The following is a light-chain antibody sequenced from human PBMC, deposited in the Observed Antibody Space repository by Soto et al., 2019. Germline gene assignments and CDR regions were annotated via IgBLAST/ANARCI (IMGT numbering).Light chain of an antibody. CDR1: QSISSD. V-gene: IGKV3-15*01. CDR2: GAS. Sequence: EIVMTQSPATLSVSPGERATLSCRASQSISSDVAWYQQKPGQAPRLLIYGASTRATGIPARFSGSGSGTEFTLTISSLQSEDFAVYNCQQYKNWPRTFGGGTKVEIK. J-gene: IGKJ4*01. CDR3: QQYKNWPRT.